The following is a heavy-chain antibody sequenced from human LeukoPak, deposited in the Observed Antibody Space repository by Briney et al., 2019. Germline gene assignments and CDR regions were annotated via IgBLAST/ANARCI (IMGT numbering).Heavy chain of an antibody. J-gene: IGHJ4*02. CDR2: ITSSSFSI. CDR1: GFTFNTYI. CDR3: ARDHGGTFDC. D-gene: IGHD1/OR15-1a*01. Sequence: GGSLRLSCAASGFTFNTYIMTWVRQAPGKGLEWVSSITSSSFSIYYADSVKGRFTISRDNAKNSLYLQMNSLRAEDTAVYYCARDHGGTFDCWGQGTLVTVSS. V-gene: IGHV3-21*01.